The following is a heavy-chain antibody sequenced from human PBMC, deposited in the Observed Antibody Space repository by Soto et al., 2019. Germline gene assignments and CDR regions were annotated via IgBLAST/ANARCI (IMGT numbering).Heavy chain of an antibody. CDR2: IYHSGST. D-gene: IGHD1-1*01. CDR3: ARVQLERHSRAPNDYCYYMDV. J-gene: IGHJ6*03. V-gene: IGHV4-4*02. Sequence: SETLPLTCAVSSGSISSSNWWSWVRQPPGKGLEWIGEIYHSGSTNYNPSLKSRVTISVDKSKNQFSLKLSSVTAANTAVYYCARVQLERHSRAPNDYCYYMDVWGKGSTVTVSS. CDR1: SGSISSSNW.